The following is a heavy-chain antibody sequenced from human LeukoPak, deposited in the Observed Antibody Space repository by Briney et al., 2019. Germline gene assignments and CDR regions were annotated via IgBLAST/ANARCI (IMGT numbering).Heavy chain of an antibody. D-gene: IGHD4-17*01. CDR1: GFTFGSFW. J-gene: IGHJ4*02. V-gene: IGHV3-7*01. Sequence: GGSLRLSCAGSGFTFGSFWMSWVRQAPGKGLEWVANINQDGSEKYYLESVKGRLTISRDNAKNSLYLQMSSLSAADTAVYFCTRDGSVTMNYWGQGTLLTVSS. CDR3: TRDGSVTMNY. CDR2: INQDGSEK.